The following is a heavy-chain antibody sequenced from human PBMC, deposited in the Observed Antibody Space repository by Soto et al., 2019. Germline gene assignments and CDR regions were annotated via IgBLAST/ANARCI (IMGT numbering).Heavy chain of an antibody. V-gene: IGHV4-59*01. D-gene: IGHD2-2*01. CDR2: IYYSGST. J-gene: IGHJ6*03. CDR1: GGSISSYY. CDR3: ARGVSSRPLYYYYYMDV. Sequence: SETLSLTCTVSGGSISSYYWSWIRQPPGKGLEWIGYIYYSGSTNYNPSLKSRVTISVDTSKNQFSLKLSSVTAADTAVYYCARGVSSRPLYYYYYMDVWGKGTTVTVSS.